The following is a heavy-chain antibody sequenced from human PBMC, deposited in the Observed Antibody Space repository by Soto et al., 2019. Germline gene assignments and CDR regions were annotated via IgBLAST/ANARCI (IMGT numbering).Heavy chain of an antibody. V-gene: IGHV1-2*04. CDR3: ARGSSGYDSDYYYYMHV. CDR1: GYTFTGYY. CDR2: INPNSGGT. J-gene: IGHJ6*03. D-gene: IGHD5-12*01. Sequence: ASVKVSCKASGYTFTGYYMHWVRQAPGQGLEWMGWINPNSGGTNYAQKFQGWVTMTRDTSISTAYMELSRLRSDDTAVYYCARGSSGYDSDYYYYMHVWGKGTTVTVSS.